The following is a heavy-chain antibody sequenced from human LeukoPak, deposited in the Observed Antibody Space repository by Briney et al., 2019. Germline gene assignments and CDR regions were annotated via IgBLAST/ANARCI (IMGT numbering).Heavy chain of an antibody. D-gene: IGHD3-22*01. Sequence: ASVEVSCKASGYTFTSYGISWVRQAPGQGLEWMGWISAYNGNTNYAQKLQGRVTMTTDTSTSTAYMELRSLRSDDTAVYYCARAFSPTYYYDSSGYYLDYWGQGTLVTVSS. CDR1: GYTFTSYG. CDR3: ARAFSPTYYYDSSGYYLDY. V-gene: IGHV1-18*01. J-gene: IGHJ4*02. CDR2: ISAYNGNT.